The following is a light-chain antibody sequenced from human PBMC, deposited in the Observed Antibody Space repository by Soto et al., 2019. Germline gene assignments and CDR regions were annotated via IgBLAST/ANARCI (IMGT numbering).Light chain of an antibody. CDR2: TNN. Sequence: QSALTQPPSASGTPGQRIIISCSGSTSNIESHPVNWFQQVPGAAPKLLIKTNNQRPSGVPDRFSGSKSGASASLAISSLQPDDFATYYCQQFNTSPWTFGQGTK. J-gene: IGLJ3*02. CDR3: QQFNTSPWT. CDR1: TSNIESHP. V-gene: IGLV1-44*01.